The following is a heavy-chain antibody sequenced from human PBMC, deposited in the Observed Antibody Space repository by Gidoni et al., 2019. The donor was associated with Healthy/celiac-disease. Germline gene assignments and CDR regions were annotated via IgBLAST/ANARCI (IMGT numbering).Heavy chain of an antibody. CDR2: IIPILGIA. D-gene: IGHD4-4*01. J-gene: IGHJ4*02. V-gene: IGHV1-69*04. CDR3: ARSFTVTTGVEC. Sequence: QVQLVQSGAEVKKPGSSVKVSCQASGGTFSSYAISWVRQAPGQGLEWMGRIIPILGIANYAQKFQGRVTITADKSTSTAYMELSSLRSEDTAVYYCARSFTVTTGVECWGQGTLVTVSS. CDR1: GGTFSSYA.